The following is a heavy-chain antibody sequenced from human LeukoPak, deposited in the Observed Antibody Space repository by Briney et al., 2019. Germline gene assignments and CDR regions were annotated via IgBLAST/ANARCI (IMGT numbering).Heavy chain of an antibody. D-gene: IGHD5-18*01. CDR2: IWYDGSNR. CDR3: ARDRGYSYAHPLDY. J-gene: IGHJ4*02. Sequence: GRSLRLSCVASGFTFSTYGMHWVRQAPGKGLEWVALIWYDGSNRYYAESVKGRFTISRDNSKNTLYLQMNNLRAEDTAVYYCARDRGYSYAHPLDYWGQGTLVTVSS. CDR1: GFTFSTYG. V-gene: IGHV3-33*01.